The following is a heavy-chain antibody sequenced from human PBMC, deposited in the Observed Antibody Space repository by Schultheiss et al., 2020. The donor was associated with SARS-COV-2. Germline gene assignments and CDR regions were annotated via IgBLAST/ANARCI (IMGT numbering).Heavy chain of an antibody. D-gene: IGHD3-16*01. CDR1: GGSISSYY. Sequence: SETLSLTCTVSGGSISSYYWSWIRQPPGKGLEWIGYIYNSASTNYNPSLKSRVTISVDTSKNQFSLKLSSVTAADTAVYYCARGLGGYWGQGTLVTVSS. CDR2: IYNSAST. CDR3: ARGLGGY. J-gene: IGHJ4*02. V-gene: IGHV4-59*12.